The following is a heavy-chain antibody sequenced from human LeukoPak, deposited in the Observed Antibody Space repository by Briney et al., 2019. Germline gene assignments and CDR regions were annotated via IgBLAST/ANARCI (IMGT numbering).Heavy chain of an antibody. V-gene: IGHV4-59*08. CDR3: ARRTYFDL. CDR1: RGSISNYY. Sequence: SETLSLTCTVSRGSISNYYWSWVRQPPGKGLEWIGYIYYSGSTTYNPSLKSRVTISINTSKNQLSLKLSAVTAADTGVYYCARRTYFDLWGRGTLVTVSS. CDR2: IYYSGST. J-gene: IGHJ2*01.